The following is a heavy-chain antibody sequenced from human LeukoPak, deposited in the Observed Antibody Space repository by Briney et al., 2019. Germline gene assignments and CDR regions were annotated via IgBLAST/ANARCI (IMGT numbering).Heavy chain of an antibody. Sequence: SETLSLTCTVSGYSIRSGYYWAWIRQPPGKGLEWIGSISHTGSTYKNLSLESRVTISVDTSKNQFSLKLSSVTAADTAVYYCARLRRFGELSDYWGQGTLVTVSS. CDR1: GYSIRSGYY. CDR2: ISHTGST. J-gene: IGHJ4*02. D-gene: IGHD3-10*01. CDR3: ARLRRFGELSDY. V-gene: IGHV4-38-2*02.